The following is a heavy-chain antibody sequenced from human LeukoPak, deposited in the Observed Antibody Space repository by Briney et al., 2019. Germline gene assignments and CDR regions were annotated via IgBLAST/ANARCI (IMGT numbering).Heavy chain of an antibody. D-gene: IGHD3-16*01. CDR3: ARVLGGGAITCCDF. CDR1: GFTSSSYG. CDR2: ISYDGRNK. J-gene: IGHJ4*02. Sequence: GRSLRLSFAASGFTSSSYGMHWVRQAPGKGLEWVAVISYDGRNKYYADSVKGRFTISRDYSKNTLYLQMNSLRADDTAVYYCARVLGGGAITCCDFWGQGTLVTVSS. V-gene: IGHV3-30*03.